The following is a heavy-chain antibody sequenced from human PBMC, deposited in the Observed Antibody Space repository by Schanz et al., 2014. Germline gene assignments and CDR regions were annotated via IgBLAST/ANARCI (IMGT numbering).Heavy chain of an antibody. D-gene: IGHD3-22*01. CDR2: ISTSGST. J-gene: IGHJ4*02. CDR3: ATWRGDDSGGHGQFDY. Sequence: QVQLQASGPGLVKPSETLSLTCPVSGGSMSSFYWNWIRQPAGKGLEWIGRISTSGSTNYNPSLRSRVSMSIGPSKPHFSLRLSSLTAADTAVYYCATWRGDDSGGHGQFDYWGQGALVTVSS. V-gene: IGHV4-4*07. CDR1: GGSMSSFY.